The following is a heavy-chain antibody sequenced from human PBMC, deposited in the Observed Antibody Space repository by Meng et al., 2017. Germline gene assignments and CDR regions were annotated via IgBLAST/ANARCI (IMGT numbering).Heavy chain of an antibody. CDR3: ARGVWWELLLTDY. D-gene: IGHD1-26*01. Sequence: GGSLRLSCAASGFTFSIYSMNWVRQAPGKGLEWVSSISSSSSYIYYADSVKGRFTISRDNAKNSLYLQMNSLRAEDTAVYYCARGVWWELLLTDYWGQGTLVTVSS. CDR1: GFTFSIYS. V-gene: IGHV3-21*01. CDR2: ISSSSSYI. J-gene: IGHJ4*02.